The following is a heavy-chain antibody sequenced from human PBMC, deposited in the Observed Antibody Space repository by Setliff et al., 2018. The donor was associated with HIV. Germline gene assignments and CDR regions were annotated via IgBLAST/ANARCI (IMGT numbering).Heavy chain of an antibody. J-gene: IGHJ4*02. CDR3: ARYNFRRGYWDYFDY. Sequence: PTLVNPPETLTLTCTVSGFSLSNTRMGVSWIRQPPGKALEWLAHIFPNDEKSYSASLKSRVTISEDTSKSQVVLTMTNMDPLDTATYFCARYNFRRGYWDYFDYWGQGTQVTVSS. CDR1: GFSLSNTRMG. D-gene: IGHD3-3*01. V-gene: IGHV2-26*01. CDR2: IFPNDEK.